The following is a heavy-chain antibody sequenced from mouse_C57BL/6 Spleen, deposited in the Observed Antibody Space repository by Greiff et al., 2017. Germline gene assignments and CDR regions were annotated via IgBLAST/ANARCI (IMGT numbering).Heavy chain of an antibody. D-gene: IGHD1-1*01. J-gene: IGHJ3*01. Sequence: VQLQQSGAELVRPGASVKLSCTASGFNIKDYYMHWVKQRPEQGLEWIGRIDPEDGDTEYAPKFQGKATMTADTSSNTAYLQLSSLTSEDTAVYYCAPSYYGSSPGFAYWGQGTLVTVSA. CDR1: GFNIKDYY. CDR3: APSYYGSSPGFAY. CDR2: IDPEDGDT. V-gene: IGHV14-1*01.